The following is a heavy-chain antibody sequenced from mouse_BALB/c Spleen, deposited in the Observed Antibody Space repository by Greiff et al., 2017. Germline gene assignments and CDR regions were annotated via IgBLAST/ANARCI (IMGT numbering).Heavy chain of an antibody. CDR3: ERKTGTEYYAMDY. J-gene: IGHJ4*01. CDR2: ISSGGGST. CDR1: GFAFSSYD. D-gene: IGHD4-1*01. V-gene: IGHV5-12-1*01. Sequence: EVKLVESGGGLVKPGGSLKLSCAASGFAFSSYDMSWVRQTPEKRLEWVAYISSGGGSTYYPDTVKGRVTISRDNAKNTLYLQMSSLKSEDTAMYYCERKTGTEYYAMDYWGQGTSVTVSS.